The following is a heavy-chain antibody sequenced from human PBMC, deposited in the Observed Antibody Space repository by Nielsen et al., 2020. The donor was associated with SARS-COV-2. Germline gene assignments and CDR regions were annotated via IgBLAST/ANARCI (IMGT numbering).Heavy chain of an antibody. D-gene: IGHD2-2*01. J-gene: IGHJ5*02. Sequence: SETLSLTCTVSGGSISSGGYYWSWIRQHPGKGLEWIGYIYYSGSTYYNPSLKSRVTISVDTSKNQFSLKLSSVTAADTAVYYCAREIVPAAMGGNWFDPWGQGTLVTVSS. V-gene: IGHV4-30-4*08. CDR1: GGSISSGGYY. CDR3: AREIVPAAMGGNWFDP. CDR2: IYYSGST.